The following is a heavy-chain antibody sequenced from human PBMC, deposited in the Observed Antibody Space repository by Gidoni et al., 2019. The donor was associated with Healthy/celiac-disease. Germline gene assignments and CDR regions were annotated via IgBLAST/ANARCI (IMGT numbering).Heavy chain of an antibody. V-gene: IGHV3-21*01. J-gene: IGHJ6*02. D-gene: IGHD3-10*01. CDR3: ARARDGVTMVRGADYGMDV. CDR1: GFTFSSYS. CDR2: ISSSGSTI. Sequence: EVQLVASGGGLVKPGGSLRLSCAASGFTFSSYSMNWVRQAPGKGLEWVASISSSGSTIYYADSVKGRFTISRDNAKNSLYLQMNSLRAEDTAVYYGARARDGVTMVRGADYGMDVWGQGTTVTVSS.